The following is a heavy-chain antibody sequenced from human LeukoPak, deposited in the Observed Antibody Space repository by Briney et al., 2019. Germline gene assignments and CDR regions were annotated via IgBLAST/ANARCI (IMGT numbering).Heavy chain of an antibody. Sequence: GGSLRVSCAASGFTFSSYAMSWVRQAPGNGLEWVSAISGSGGSTYYADSVKGRFTISRDNSKNTLYLQMNSLRAEDTAVYYCAREANYYDSSSDHFDYWGQGTLVTVSS. CDR2: ISGSGGST. J-gene: IGHJ4*02. D-gene: IGHD3-22*01. V-gene: IGHV3-23*01. CDR1: GFTFSSYA. CDR3: AREANYYDSSSDHFDY.